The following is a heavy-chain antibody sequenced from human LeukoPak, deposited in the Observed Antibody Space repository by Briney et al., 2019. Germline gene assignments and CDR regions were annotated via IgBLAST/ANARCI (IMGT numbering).Heavy chain of an antibody. J-gene: IGHJ3*02. CDR3: ARGRRITMIVVVIVGPMNAFDI. D-gene: IGHD3-22*01. V-gene: IGHV4-38-2*02. CDR2: IYHSGST. CDR1: GYSISSGYY. Sequence: SETLSLTCTVSGYSISSGYYWGWIRQPPGKGLEWIGSIYHSGSTNYNPSLKSRVTISVDTSKNQFSLKLSSVTAADTAVYYCARGRRITMIVVVIVGPMNAFDIWGQGTMVTASS.